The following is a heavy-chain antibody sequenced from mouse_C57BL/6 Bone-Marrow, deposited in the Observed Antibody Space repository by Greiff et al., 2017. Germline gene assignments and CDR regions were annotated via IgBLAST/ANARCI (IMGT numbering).Heavy chain of an antibody. V-gene: IGHV1-81*01. CDR2: IYPRSGNT. CDR3: ARGRYSSY. J-gene: IGHJ3*01. CDR1: GYTFTSYG. D-gene: IGHD1-1*01. Sequence: VQLKESGAELARPGASVKLSCKASGYTFTSYGISWVKQRTGQGLEWIGEIYPRSGNTYYNEKFKGKATLTADKSSSTAYMELRSLTSEDSAVYFCARGRYSSYWGQGTLVTVSA.